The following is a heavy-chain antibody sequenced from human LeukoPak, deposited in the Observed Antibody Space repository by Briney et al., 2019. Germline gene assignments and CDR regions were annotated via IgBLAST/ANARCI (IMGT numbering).Heavy chain of an antibody. CDR2: IIPILGIA. CDR1: GGTFSSYA. Sequence: GASVKVSCKASGGTFSSYAISWVRQAPGQGLEWMGRIIPILGIANYAQEFQGRVTITADKSTSTAYMELSSLRSEDTAVYYCARNKRGGVYYYGMDVWGQGTTVTVSS. V-gene: IGHV1-69*04. J-gene: IGHJ6*02. D-gene: IGHD2-8*01. CDR3: ARNKRGGVYYYGMDV.